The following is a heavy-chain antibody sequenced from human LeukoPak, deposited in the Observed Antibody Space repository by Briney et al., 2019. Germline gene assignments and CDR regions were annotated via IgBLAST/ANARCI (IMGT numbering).Heavy chain of an antibody. CDR1: GGSISSYY. D-gene: IGHD3-10*01. CDR2: IYTSGST. Sequence: ASETLSLTCTVSGGSISSYYWSWIRQPPGKGLEWIGYIYTSGSTNYNPSLKSRVTISVDTSKNQFSLKLSSVTAADTAVYYCARGPVIIPGNWFDPWGQGTLVTVSS. V-gene: IGHV4-4*09. J-gene: IGHJ5*02. CDR3: ARGPVIIPGNWFDP.